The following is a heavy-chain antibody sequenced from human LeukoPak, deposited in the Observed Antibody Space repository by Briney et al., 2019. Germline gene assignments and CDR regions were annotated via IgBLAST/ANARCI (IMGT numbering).Heavy chain of an antibody. CDR3: ARDSDSSSPRAAFDI. D-gene: IGHD6-13*01. Sequence: PGGSLRLSCAASGFTFSSYAMHWVRQAPGKGLEWVAVISYDGSNKYYADSVKGRFTISRDNSKNTLYLQMNSLRAEDTAVYYCARDSDSSSPRAAFDIWGQGTMVTVSS. CDR1: GFTFSSYA. V-gene: IGHV3-30-3*01. J-gene: IGHJ3*02. CDR2: ISYDGSNK.